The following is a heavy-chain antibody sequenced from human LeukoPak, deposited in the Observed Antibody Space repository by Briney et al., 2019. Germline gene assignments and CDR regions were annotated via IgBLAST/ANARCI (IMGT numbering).Heavy chain of an antibody. D-gene: IGHD3-9*01. CDR1: GYTFTSYG. CDR2: ISAYNGNT. J-gene: IGHJ5*02. CDR3: ARDPVLRYFDWLSTNWFDP. Sequence: GASVKVSCKASGYTFTSYGISWVRQAPGQGLEWMGWISAYNGNTNYAQKLQGRVTMTTDTSTSTAYMELRSLRSDDTAVYYCARDPVLRYFDWLSTNWFDPWGQGTLVTVSS. V-gene: IGHV1-18*04.